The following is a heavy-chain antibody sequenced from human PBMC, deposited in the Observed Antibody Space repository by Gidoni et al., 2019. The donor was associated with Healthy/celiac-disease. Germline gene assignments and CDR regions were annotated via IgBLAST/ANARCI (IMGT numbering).Heavy chain of an antibody. CDR3: AKVSYSNLGYYYYGMDV. CDR2: IGGSGGST. V-gene: IGHV3-23*01. CDR1: GCPFSSHA. J-gene: IGHJ6*02. D-gene: IGHD4-4*01. Sequence: EVQLLESGGGLVQPGGSLRLPCAASGCPFSSHAMTWVRQAPGKGLEWVSAIGGSGGSTYYADSVKGRFPISRDNSKNTLYLQMNSLRAEDTAVYYCAKVSYSNLGYYYYGMDVWGQGTTVTVSS.